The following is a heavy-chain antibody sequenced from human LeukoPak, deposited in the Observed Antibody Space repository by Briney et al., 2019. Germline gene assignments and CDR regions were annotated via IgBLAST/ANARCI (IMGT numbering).Heavy chain of an antibody. J-gene: IGHJ3*02. CDR1: GGTFSSYA. Sequence: ASVKVSCKASGGTFSSYAISWVRQAPGQGLEWMGRIIPIFGTANYAQKFQGRVTITTDESTSTAYMELSSLRSEDTAVYYCARDLYSTTGADAFDIWGQGTMVTVSS. CDR2: IIPIFGTA. D-gene: IGHD6-13*01. V-gene: IGHV1-69*05. CDR3: ARDLYSTTGADAFDI.